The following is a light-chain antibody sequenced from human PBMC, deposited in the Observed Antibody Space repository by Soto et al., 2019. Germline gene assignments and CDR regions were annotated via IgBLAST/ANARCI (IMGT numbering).Light chain of an antibody. J-gene: IGLJ2*01. CDR3: QTWGTGIRV. CDR2: LNSDGSH. V-gene: IGLV4-69*01. Sequence: QLVLTQSPSASASLGASVKLTCTLSSGHNNYAIAWHQQQPEKGPRYLMKLNSDGSHSKGDGIPDRFSGSSSGAERYLTISSLQSEDEADYYCQTWGTGIRVFGGGTKLTVL. CDR1: SGHNNYA.